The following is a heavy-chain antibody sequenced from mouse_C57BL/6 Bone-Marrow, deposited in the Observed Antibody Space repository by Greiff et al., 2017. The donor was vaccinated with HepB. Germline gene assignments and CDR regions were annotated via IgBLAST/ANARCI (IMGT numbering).Heavy chain of an antibody. D-gene: IGHD1-1*01. V-gene: IGHV1-55*01. CDR1: GYTFTSYW. CDR3: ARGPFNYYGSSPYAMDY. Sequence: QVHLQQPGAELVKPGASVKMSCKASGYTFTSYWITWVKQRPGQGLEWIGDIYPGSGSTNYNEKFKSKATLTVDTSSSTAYMQLSSLTSEDSAVYYCARGPFNYYGSSPYAMDYWGQGTSVTVSS. CDR2: IYPGSGST. J-gene: IGHJ4*01.